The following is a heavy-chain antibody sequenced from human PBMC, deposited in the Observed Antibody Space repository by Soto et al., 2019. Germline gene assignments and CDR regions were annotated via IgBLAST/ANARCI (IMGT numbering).Heavy chain of an antibody. CDR2: IHNSGTT. D-gene: IGHD3-16*01. V-gene: IGHV4-59*01. CDR1: GDTSTSEY. Sequence: PSETLSLTCTVTGDTSTSEYWGWIRQPPGQELEWIGYIHNSGTTSYNPSLNCRVTISLDMPKNQISLKLKSVNSADTAVHFCARDYYASVGYNWFDTWGQGTLVTVS. CDR3: ARDYYASVGYNWFDT. J-gene: IGHJ5*02.